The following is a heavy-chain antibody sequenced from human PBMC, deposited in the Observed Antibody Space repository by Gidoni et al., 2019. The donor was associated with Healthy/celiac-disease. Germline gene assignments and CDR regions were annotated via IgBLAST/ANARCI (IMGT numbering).Heavy chain of an antibody. CDR2: SSGSGGST. J-gene: IGHJ6*02. CDR3: AGGFGELLYYYGMDV. Sequence: EVQLLESGGGLVQPGGSLRLSCAASGFTFSSYAMSWVRQAPGKGLAWVSASSGSGGSTYYADSVKGRFTISRDNSKNTLYLQMNSLRAEDTAVYYCAGGFGELLYYYGMDVWGQGTTVTVSS. CDR1: GFTFSSYA. D-gene: IGHD3-10*01. V-gene: IGHV3-23*01.